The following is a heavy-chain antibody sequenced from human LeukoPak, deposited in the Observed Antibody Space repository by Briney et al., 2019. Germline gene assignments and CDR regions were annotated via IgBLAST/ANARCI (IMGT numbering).Heavy chain of an antibody. CDR1: GGSISSYY. CDR3: ARETRGVNDY. D-gene: IGHD3-10*01. Sequence: PSETLSLTCTASGGSISSYYWSWIRQPPGKGLEWIGYIYYSGSTNYNPSLKSRVTISVDTSKNQFSLKLSSVTAADTAVYYCARETRGVNDYWGQGTLVTVSS. V-gene: IGHV4-59*01. J-gene: IGHJ4*02. CDR2: IYYSGST.